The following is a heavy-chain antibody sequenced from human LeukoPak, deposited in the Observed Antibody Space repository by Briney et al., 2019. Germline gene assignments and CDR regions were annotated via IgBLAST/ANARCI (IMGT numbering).Heavy chain of an antibody. V-gene: IGHV4-39*01. J-gene: IGHJ4*02. Sequence: SKTLSLTCTVSGGSISSGSLHWAWFRQSPGKGLEWIGSIYYSRTTYYNPSLNSRVTISVVTSKNQFSLQLNSVTAADTAVYYCVRHDGRGGATMGALDSWGQGSLVTVSS. D-gene: IGHD5-12*01. CDR2: IYYSRTT. CDR1: GGSISSGSLH. CDR3: VRHDGRGGATMGALDS.